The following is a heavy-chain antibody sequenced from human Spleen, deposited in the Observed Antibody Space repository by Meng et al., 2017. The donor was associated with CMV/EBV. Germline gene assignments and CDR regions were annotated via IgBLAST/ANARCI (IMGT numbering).Heavy chain of an antibody. CDR1: GFTVSSNY. CDR3: ARVGATTLLSYYFGLDV. D-gene: IGHD1-26*01. J-gene: IGHJ6*02. Sequence: GESLKISCAASGFTVSSNYMTWVRQAPGKGLEWVSFIDAGSSTTLYADSVKGRFSISRDDSENTLYLDMYSLRADDTAVYYCARVGATTLLSYYFGLDVWGQGTTVTVSS. CDR2: IDAGSSTT. V-gene: IGHV3-53*01.